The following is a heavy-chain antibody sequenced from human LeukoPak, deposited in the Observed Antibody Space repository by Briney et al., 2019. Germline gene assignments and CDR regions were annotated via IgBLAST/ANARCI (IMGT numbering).Heavy chain of an antibody. V-gene: IGHV4-39*07. Sequence: SGPTLVNPTQTLTLTCTFSGFSLSTSGVGVGWIRQPPGKGLEWIGEINHSGGTNYNPSLKSRVTISVDTSKNQFSLKLSSVTAADTAVYYCARGQVRNSIGWYSHPWGQGALVTVSS. CDR2: INHSGGT. J-gene: IGHJ1*01. CDR1: GFSLSTSGVG. CDR3: ARGQVRNSIGWYSHP. D-gene: IGHD6-25*01.